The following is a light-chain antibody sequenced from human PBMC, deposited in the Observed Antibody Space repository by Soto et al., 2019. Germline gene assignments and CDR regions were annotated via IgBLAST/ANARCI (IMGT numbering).Light chain of an antibody. CDR3: QQYNSYLT. CDR2: KAS. Sequence: DIQMTQSPSTLSASVGDRVTITCRASQSISSWLAWYQQKPGKAPKLVIYKASSLESGVPSRFSGSGSGTEYTLTISSLQPDDFATYYCQQYNSYLTFGQGTKVEIK. J-gene: IGKJ1*01. V-gene: IGKV1-5*03. CDR1: QSISSW.